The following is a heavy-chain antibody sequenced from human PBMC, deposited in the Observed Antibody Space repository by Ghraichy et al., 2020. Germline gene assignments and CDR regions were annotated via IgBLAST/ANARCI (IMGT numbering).Heavy chain of an antibody. CDR2: IKHDGSEK. D-gene: IGHD6-19*01. CDR1: GFTFSTYW. CDR3: ARDPPAPADHGLDV. V-gene: IGHV3-7*03. Sequence: GSLRLSCAASGFTFSTYWMTWVRQAPGKGLEWVANIKHDGSEKYHVDSVKGRFTISRDNAKNSLYLQMNSLRAEDTAVYYCARDPPAPADHGLDVWGQGTTVTVSS. J-gene: IGHJ6*02.